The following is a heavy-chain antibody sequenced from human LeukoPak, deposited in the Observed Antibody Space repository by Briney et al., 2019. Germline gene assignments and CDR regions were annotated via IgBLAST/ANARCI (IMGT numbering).Heavy chain of an antibody. J-gene: IGHJ6*03. CDR3: AIGTSYYDSSGYSSLGVYYYYYMDV. Sequence: SVKVSCKASGGTFSSYAISWVRQAPGQGLEWMGGIIPIFGTANYAQKFQGRVTITADGSTSTAYMELSSLRSEDTAVYYCAIGTSYYDSSGYSSLGVYYYYYMDVWGKGTTVTISS. D-gene: IGHD3-22*01. V-gene: IGHV1-69*13. CDR1: GGTFSSYA. CDR2: IIPIFGTA.